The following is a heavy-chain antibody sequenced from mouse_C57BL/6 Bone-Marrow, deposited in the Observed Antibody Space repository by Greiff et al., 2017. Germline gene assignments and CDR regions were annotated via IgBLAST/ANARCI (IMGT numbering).Heavy chain of an antibody. CDR2: FYPGCGSI. D-gene: IGHD2-3*01. J-gene: IGHJ3*01. Sequence: VQLQQSGAELVKPGASVKLSCTASGYTFTEYTIHWVRQRSGQGLEWIGWFYPGCGSIKYNEKFKDKATLTADKSSSTVYMELSRLTSENSADYFCARLVYEGYYGFAYWGQGTLVTVSA. CDR3: ARLVYEGYYGFAY. V-gene: IGHV1-62-2*01. CDR1: GYTFTEYT.